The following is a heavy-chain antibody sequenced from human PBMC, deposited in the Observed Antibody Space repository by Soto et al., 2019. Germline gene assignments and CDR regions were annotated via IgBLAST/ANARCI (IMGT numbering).Heavy chain of an antibody. D-gene: IGHD2-8*01. CDR1: GGSFSGYY. J-gene: IGHJ5*02. Sequence: LSLTCAVYGGSFSGYYWSWIRQPPGKGLEWIGEINHSGSTNYNPSLKSRVTISVDTSKNQFSLKLSSVTAADTAVYYCARTMVYASYNWFDPWGQGTLVTVPS. CDR3: ARTMVYASYNWFDP. V-gene: IGHV4-34*01. CDR2: INHSGST.